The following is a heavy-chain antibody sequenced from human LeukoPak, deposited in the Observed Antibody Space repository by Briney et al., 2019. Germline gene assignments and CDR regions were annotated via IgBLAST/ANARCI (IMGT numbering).Heavy chain of an antibody. CDR3: ARDRGQFSNYFDF. CDR1: GFTFSSYG. Sequence: GGSLRPSCAASGFTFSSYGMHWVRQAPGKGLEWVAVIWYDGSNKYYTDSVKGRFTISRDNSKNTLYLQMNSLRAEDTAVYYCARDRGQFSNYFDFWGQGTLVTVSS. CDR2: IWYDGSNK. V-gene: IGHV3-33*01. D-gene: IGHD4-11*01. J-gene: IGHJ4*02.